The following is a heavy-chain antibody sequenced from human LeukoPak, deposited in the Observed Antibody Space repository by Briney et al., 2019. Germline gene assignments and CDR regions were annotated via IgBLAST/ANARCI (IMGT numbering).Heavy chain of an antibody. CDR1: GFTFSRYW. CDR2: INTEGGST. J-gene: IGHJ4*02. D-gene: IGHD6-13*01. Sequence: GGSLRLSCAASGFTFSRYWMHWVRQAPGKWLVWLSRINTEGGSTNYADSVKGRFTVSRDNAKNTLYLQVNSLRGDDTAVYYCARGAAPDLYYFDYWAQGTLVTVSS. V-gene: IGHV3-74*01. CDR3: ARGAAPDLYYFDY.